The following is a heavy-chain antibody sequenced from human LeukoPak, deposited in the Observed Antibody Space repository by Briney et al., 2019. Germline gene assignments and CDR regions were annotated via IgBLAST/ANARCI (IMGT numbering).Heavy chain of an antibody. D-gene: IGHD6-19*01. CDR1: GFTFNTFW. CDR2: IKQDGSEK. V-gene: IGHV3-7*04. J-gene: IGHJ4*02. CDR3: AREGIGATGWQFDY. Sequence: GGSLRLSCAASGFTFNTFWMTWVRQAPGKGLEWVANIKQDGSEKYYVESVKGRFTSSRDNAKNSLYLQMNSLRAEDTAVYYCAREGIGATGWQFDYWGLGTLVTVSS.